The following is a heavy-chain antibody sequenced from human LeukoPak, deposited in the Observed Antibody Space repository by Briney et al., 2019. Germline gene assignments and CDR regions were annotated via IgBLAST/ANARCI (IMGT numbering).Heavy chain of an antibody. CDR2: FDPEDGET. CDR3: ATDPLLVPAAIPHPYFDY. V-gene: IGHV1-24*01. CDR1: GYTLTELS. Sequence: GASVKVSCKVSGYTLTELSMHWVRQAPGRGLEWMGGFDPEDGETIYAQKFQGRVTMTEDTSTDTAYMELSSLRSEDTAVYYCATDPLLVPAAIPHPYFDYWGQGTPVTVSS. D-gene: IGHD2-2*02. J-gene: IGHJ4*02.